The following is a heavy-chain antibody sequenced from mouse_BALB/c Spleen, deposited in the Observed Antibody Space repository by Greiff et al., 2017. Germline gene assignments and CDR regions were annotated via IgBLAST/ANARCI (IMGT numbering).Heavy chain of an antibody. Sequence: EVQLQQSGPGLVKPSQSLSLTCTVTGYSITSDYAWNWIRQFPGNKLEWMGYISYSGSTSYNPSLKSRISITRDTSKNQFFLQLNSVTTEDTATYYCARRWDYFDYWGQGTTLTVSS. CDR3: ARRWDYFDY. CDR1: GYSITSDYA. CDR2: ISYSGST. V-gene: IGHV3-2*02. D-gene: IGHD4-1*01. J-gene: IGHJ2*01.